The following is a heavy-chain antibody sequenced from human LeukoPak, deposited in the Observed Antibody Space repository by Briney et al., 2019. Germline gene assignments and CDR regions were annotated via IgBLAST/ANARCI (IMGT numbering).Heavy chain of an antibody. Sequence: ASVKVSCKASGYTFTSYGISWVRQDPGQGLEWMGWISAYNGNTNYAQKLQGRVTMTTDTSTSTAYMELRSLRSDDTAVYYCARRVTAIGYYYYGMDVWGQGTTVTVSS. CDR3: ARRVTAIGYYYYGMDV. D-gene: IGHD2-21*02. CDR1: GYTFTSYG. CDR2: ISAYNGNT. V-gene: IGHV1-18*01. J-gene: IGHJ6*02.